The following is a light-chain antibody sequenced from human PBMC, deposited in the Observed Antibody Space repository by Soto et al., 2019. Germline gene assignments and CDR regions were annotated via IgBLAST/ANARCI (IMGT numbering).Light chain of an antibody. CDR2: GTS. Sequence: EIVLTQSPGTLSLSPGERATISCRASQSVNSDYLAWYQQRPGLAPRLLIYGTSNRATGIPDRFSGSGSGTHFTLTVDTLEPEDVAVYYCQRYGSSPLYAFGQGTKLEIK. J-gene: IGKJ2*01. CDR1: QSVNSDY. V-gene: IGKV3-20*01. CDR3: QRYGSSPLYA.